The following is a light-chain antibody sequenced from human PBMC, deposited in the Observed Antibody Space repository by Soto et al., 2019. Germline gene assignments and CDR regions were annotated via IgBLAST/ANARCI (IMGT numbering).Light chain of an antibody. CDR3: QQLNSYPRT. V-gene: IGKV1-9*01. CDR2: AAS. Sequence: DMQLTQSPSFLSASVGDRVTSTCRASQGISSYLAWYQQKPGKAPKLLIYAASTLQSGVPSRFSGSGSGTEFTLTISSLQPEDFATYYCQQLNSYPRTFGQGTKVEIK. CDR1: QGISSY. J-gene: IGKJ1*01.